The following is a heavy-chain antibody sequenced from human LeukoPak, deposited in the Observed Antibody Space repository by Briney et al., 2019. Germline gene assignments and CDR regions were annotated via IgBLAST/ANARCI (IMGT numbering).Heavy chain of an antibody. CDR2: MNPDTGNT. CDR3: ARLSDTPAYYYSSGYYHIRY. D-gene: IGHD3-22*01. J-gene: IGHJ4*02. V-gene: IGHV1-2*02. Sequence: EASVKVSCKASGYTFTGYYMHWVRQAAGQGLEWMGWMNPDTGNTGYAQKFQGRVTMTRDTSKSTAYMELNSLRSEDTAVYYCARLSDTPAYYYSSGYYHIRYWGQGTLLTVSS. CDR1: GYTFTGYY.